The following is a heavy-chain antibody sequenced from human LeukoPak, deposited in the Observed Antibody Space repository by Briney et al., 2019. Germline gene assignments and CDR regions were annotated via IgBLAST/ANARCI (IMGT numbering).Heavy chain of an antibody. V-gene: IGHV1-69*05. Sequence: SVKVSCKASGGTFSSYAISWVRQAPGQGLEWMGGIIPIFGTANYAQKFQGRVTITTDESTSTAYMELSSLRSEDTAVYYCASTIFGVAALGFDAFDIWGQGTMVTVSS. CDR2: IIPIFGTA. CDR1: GGTFSSYA. J-gene: IGHJ3*02. CDR3: ASTIFGVAALGFDAFDI. D-gene: IGHD3-3*01.